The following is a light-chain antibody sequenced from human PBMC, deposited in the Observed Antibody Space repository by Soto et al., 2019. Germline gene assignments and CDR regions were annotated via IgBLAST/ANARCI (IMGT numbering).Light chain of an antibody. CDR1: SSDVGGYNY. CDR3: SSYTSSSTLSYV. V-gene: IGLV2-14*01. CDR2: DVS. J-gene: IGLJ1*01. Sequence: QSALTQPASVSGSPGQSITISCTGTSSDVGGYNYASWYQQHPGKAPKLMIYDVSNRPSGVSNRFSGSKSGNTASLTISGLQAEDEADYYCSSYTSSSTLSYVFGTGTKVTVL.